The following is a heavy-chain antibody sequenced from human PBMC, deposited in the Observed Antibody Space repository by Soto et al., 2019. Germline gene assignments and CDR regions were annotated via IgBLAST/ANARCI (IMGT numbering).Heavy chain of an antibody. CDR3: ARAGYSSVGPTLDY. CDR2: TYYRSKWYN. J-gene: IGHJ4*02. D-gene: IGHD6-25*01. Sequence: SQTLSLTCAISGDSVSSNSAAWNWIRQSPSRGLEWLGRTYYRSKWYNDYAVSVKSRITINPDTSKNQFSLQLNSVTPEDTAVCYCARAGYSSVGPTLDYWGQGTLVTVSS. CDR1: GDSVSSNSAA. V-gene: IGHV6-1*01.